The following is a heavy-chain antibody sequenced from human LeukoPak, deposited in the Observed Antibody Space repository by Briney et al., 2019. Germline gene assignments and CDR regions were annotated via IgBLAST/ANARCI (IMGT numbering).Heavy chain of an antibody. CDR3: ARARITMVRGVWFDP. D-gene: IGHD3-10*01. CDR2: INHSGST. CDR1: GESFSGYY. Sequence: PSETLSLTCAVYGESFSGYYWRWIRQPPGKGLEWIGEINHSGSTNYNPSLKSRVTISVDTSKNQFSLKLSSVTAADTGVYYCARARITMVRGVWFDPGGRGTVVTVSS. J-gene: IGHJ5*02. V-gene: IGHV4-34*01.